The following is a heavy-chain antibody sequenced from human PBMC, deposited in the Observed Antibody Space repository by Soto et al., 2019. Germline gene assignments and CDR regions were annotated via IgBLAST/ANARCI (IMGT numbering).Heavy chain of an antibody. J-gene: IGHJ6*02. D-gene: IGHD3-3*01. CDR3: ARDTIFGVVMTPTYYYYYGMDV. CDR2: IYYSGST. Sequence: PSETLSLTCTVSGGSVSSGSYYWSWIRQPPGKGLEWIGYIYYSGSTNYNPSLKSRVTISVDTSKNQFSLKLSSVTAADTAVYYCARDTIFGVVMTPTYYYYYGMDVWGQGTTVTVSS. CDR1: GGSVSSGSYY. V-gene: IGHV4-61*01.